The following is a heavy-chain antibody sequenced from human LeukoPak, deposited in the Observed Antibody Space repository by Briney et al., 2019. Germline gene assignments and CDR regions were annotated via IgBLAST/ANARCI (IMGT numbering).Heavy chain of an antibody. CDR3: SGYYGMDV. CDR1: GFTFSSYS. J-gene: IGHJ6*04. CDR2: ISSSSNYI. V-gene: IGHV3-21*01. Sequence: SGGSLRLSCAASGFTFSSYSVNWVRQAPGKGLEWVSSISSSSNYIYYADSVKGRFTISRDNAKNSLYLQMNSLRAEDTAVYYCSGYYGMDVWGKGTTVTVSS.